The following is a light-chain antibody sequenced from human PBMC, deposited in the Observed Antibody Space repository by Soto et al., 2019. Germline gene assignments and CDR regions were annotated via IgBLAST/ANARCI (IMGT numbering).Light chain of an antibody. V-gene: IGKV3-15*01. CDR2: GAS. CDR1: QCISTN. CDR3: QQYDNWPPIT. Sequence: EIVMTQSPSTLSVAPGDGAALSCGASQCISTNLAWYQQKPGQSPRLLIYGASTRAAGIPARFRGSRSGTEFTLTISSLLSEDFAVYYCQQYDNWPPITFGQGTRLEIK. J-gene: IGKJ5*01.